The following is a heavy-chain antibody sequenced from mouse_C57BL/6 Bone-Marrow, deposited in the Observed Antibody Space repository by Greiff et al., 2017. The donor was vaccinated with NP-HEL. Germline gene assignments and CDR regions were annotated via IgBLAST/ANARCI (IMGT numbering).Heavy chain of an antibody. CDR1: GYAFSSYW. J-gene: IGHJ3*01. CDR3: ARQGLLRYPWFAY. Sequence: QVQLQQSGAELVKPGASVKISCKASGYAFSSYWMNWVKQRPGKGLEWIGQIYPGDGDTNYNGKFKGKATLTEDKSSSTAYMQLSSLTSEDSAVYFCARQGLLRYPWFAYWGQGTLVTVSA. V-gene: IGHV1-80*01. CDR2: IYPGDGDT. D-gene: IGHD1-1*01.